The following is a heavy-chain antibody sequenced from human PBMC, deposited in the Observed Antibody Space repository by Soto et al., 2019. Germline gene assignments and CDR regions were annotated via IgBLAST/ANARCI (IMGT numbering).Heavy chain of an antibody. Sequence: SETLSLTCAVYGGSFSGYYWSWIRQPPGKGLEWIGEINHSGSTNYNPSLKSRVTISVDTSKNQFSLKLSYVSAADTAVYYCARGPRNIPTVTTDYWGQGTLVTVSS. V-gene: IGHV4-34*01. CDR3: ARGPRNIPTVTTDY. D-gene: IGHD4-17*01. J-gene: IGHJ4*02. CDR1: GGSFSGYY. CDR2: INHSGST.